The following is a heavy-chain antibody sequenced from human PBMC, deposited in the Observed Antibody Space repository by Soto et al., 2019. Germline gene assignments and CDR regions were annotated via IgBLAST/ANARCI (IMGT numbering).Heavy chain of an antibody. Sequence: TSETLSLTCTVSGGSISSYYWSWIRQPPGKGLEWIGYIYYSGSTNYNPSLKSRVTISADTSKNQFSLKLSSVTAADTAVYYCARVQSITIFGVVSSDWFDPWGQGTLVTSPQ. CDR2: IYYSGST. J-gene: IGHJ5*02. D-gene: IGHD3-3*01. CDR3: ARVQSITIFGVVSSDWFDP. CDR1: GGSISSYY. V-gene: IGHV4-59*01.